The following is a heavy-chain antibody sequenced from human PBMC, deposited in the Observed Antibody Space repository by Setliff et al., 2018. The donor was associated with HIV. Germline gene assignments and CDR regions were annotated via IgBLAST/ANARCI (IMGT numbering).Heavy chain of an antibody. CDR2: IYYNGNT. V-gene: IGHV4-61*08. Sequence: PSETLSLTCTVSGGPISSGGYYWSWIRQPPGKGLEWIGYIYYNGNTNYNPSLKSRVTISVDTSKNQLSLKLSSVTAADTAVYYCAREIYGGNSRPFDYWGQGTLVTVSS. D-gene: IGHD4-17*01. CDR3: AREIYGGNSRPFDY. CDR1: GGPISSGGYY. J-gene: IGHJ4*02.